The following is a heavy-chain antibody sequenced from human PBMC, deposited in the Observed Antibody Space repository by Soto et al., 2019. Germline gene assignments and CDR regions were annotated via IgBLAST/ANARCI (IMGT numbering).Heavy chain of an antibody. CDR2: ISGSGNII. Sequence: EVQLLESGGDLVQPGGSLRLSCAASGFAFSNYAVTWVRQAQGKGLEWVSSISGSGNIIYYADSVKGRFIISRDNSKNTVYLPLNCLRAEDTAVYYCAKEPNVDYVGAFDDWGQGTLVTVSS. D-gene: IGHD4-17*01. V-gene: IGHV3-23*01. CDR3: AKEPNVDYVGAFDD. CDR1: GFAFSNYA. J-gene: IGHJ4*02.